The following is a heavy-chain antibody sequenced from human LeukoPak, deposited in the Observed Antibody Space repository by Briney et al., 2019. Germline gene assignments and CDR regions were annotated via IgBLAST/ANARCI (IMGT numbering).Heavy chain of an antibody. J-gene: IGHJ4*02. D-gene: IGHD5-24*01. CDR3: ARADGYKLFFDY. V-gene: IGHV1-69*05. Sequence: VKVSCKAFGGTFSSYAISWVRQAPGQGLEWMGGIIPIFGTANYAQKFQGRVTITTDESTSTAYMELSSLRSEDTAVYYCARADGYKLFFDYWGQGTLVTVSS. CDR1: GGTFSSYA. CDR2: IIPIFGTA.